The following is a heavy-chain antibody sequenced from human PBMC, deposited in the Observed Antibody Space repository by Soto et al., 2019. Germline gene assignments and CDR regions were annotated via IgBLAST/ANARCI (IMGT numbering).Heavy chain of an antibody. CDR1: GGTFSSYA. J-gene: IGHJ6*02. CDR3: ARVRDGSGSYYYYYGMDV. D-gene: IGHD3-10*01. V-gene: IGHV1-69*13. Sequence: SVKVSCKASGGTFSSYAISWVRQAPGQGLEWMGGIIPIFGTANYAQKFQGRVTTTADESTSTAYMELSSLRSEDTAVYYCARVRDGSGSYYYYYGMDVWGQGTKVTVSS. CDR2: IIPIFGTA.